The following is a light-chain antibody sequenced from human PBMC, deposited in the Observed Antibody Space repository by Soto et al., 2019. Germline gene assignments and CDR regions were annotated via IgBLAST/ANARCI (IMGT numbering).Light chain of an antibody. Sequence: EIVLTQSPGTLSLSPGERDTLSCRASQSVSSDYLAWYQHKSGQAPRLLISAASSRATGIPDRFSGSGSGTDFTLTISRLEPEDFAVYYCQHFGSATGTFGQGTKVEIK. CDR2: AAS. V-gene: IGKV3-20*01. CDR1: QSVSSDY. CDR3: QHFGSATGT. J-gene: IGKJ1*01.